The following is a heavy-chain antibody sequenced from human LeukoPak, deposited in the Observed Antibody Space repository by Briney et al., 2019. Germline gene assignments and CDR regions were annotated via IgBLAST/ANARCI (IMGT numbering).Heavy chain of an antibody. CDR3: AKVINPFGDYPIPIPVAFDI. CDR2: IIPILGIA. V-gene: IGHV1-69*04. D-gene: IGHD4-17*01. Sequence: SVKVSCKASGGTFSSYAISWVRQAPGQGLEWMGRIIPILGIANYAQKFQGRVTITADKSTSTAYMELSSLRSEDTAVYYCAKVINPFGDYPIPIPVAFDIWGQGTMVTVSS. J-gene: IGHJ3*02. CDR1: GGTFSSYA.